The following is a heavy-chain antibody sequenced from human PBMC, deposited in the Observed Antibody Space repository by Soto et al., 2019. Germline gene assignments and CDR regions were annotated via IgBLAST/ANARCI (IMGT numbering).Heavy chain of an antibody. V-gene: IGHV3-NL1*01. J-gene: IGHJ6*02. CDR1: GFTFSSYG. CDR3: AKGRSYYYYYGVDV. Sequence: GGSLRLSCAASGFTFSSYGMHWVRQAPGKGLEWVSDIFDGGRNTYYAGSVKGRFTISRDNSKSTLYLQMNSLRAEDTALYYCAKGRSYYYYYGVDVWGQGTTVTVSS. CDR2: IFDGGRNT.